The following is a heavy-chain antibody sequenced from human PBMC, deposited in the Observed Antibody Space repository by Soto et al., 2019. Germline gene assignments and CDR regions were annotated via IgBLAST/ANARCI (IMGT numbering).Heavy chain of an antibody. CDR1: GYTFTSYD. J-gene: IGHJ6*03. D-gene: IGHD4-17*01. CDR3: ASLMTTVTTDEIPYYYYMDV. V-gene: IGHV1-8*01. CDR2: MNPNSGNT. Sequence: ASVKVSCKASGYTFTSYDINWVRQATGQGLEWMGWMNPNSGNTGYAQKFQGRVTLTRNTSISPAYMELSSLRSEDTAVYYCASLMTTVTTDEIPYYYYMDVWGKGTTVTVSS.